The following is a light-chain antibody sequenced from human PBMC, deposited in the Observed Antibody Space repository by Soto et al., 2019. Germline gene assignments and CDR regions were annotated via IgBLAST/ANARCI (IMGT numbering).Light chain of an antibody. CDR1: SSNIGAAYD. V-gene: IGLV1-40*01. CDR3: QSYASSLSGWV. CDR2: GNN. Sequence: QAVVTQPPSVSGAPGQTVTISCTRSSSNIGAAYDVHWYQHLPGTAPKLLIYGNNNRPSGVPDRFSGSKSGTSASLAITGLQAEDEADYYCQSYASSLSGWVFGGGTKLTVL. J-gene: IGLJ3*02.